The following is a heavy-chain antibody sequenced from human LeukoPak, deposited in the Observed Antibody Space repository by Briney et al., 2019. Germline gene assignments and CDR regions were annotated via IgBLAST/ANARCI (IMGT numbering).Heavy chain of an antibody. V-gene: IGHV3-48*03. CDR3: ARSLFWDILAPGAFDI. Sequence: PGGSLRLSCAASGFTFSNYEMNWVRQAPGKGLEGVSYISNSGSTIYYADSVKGRFTISRDNAKNSLYLQMNSLRAEDTAVYYCARSLFWDILAPGAFDIWGQGTMVTVSS. J-gene: IGHJ3*02. D-gene: IGHD3-9*01. CDR2: ISNSGSTI. CDR1: GFTFSNYE.